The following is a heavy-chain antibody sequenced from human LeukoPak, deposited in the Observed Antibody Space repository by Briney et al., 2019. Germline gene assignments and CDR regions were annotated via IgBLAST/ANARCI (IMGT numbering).Heavy chain of an antibody. CDR1: GYTFTGYY. D-gene: IGHD3-3*02. Sequence: ASVKVSCKASGYTFTGYYMHRVRQAPGQGLEWMGWINPNSGGTNYAQKFQGRVTMTRDTSISTAYMELSRLRSDDTAVYYCARMAPILLYGMDVWGQGTTVTVSS. CDR3: ARMAPILLYGMDV. V-gene: IGHV1-2*02. J-gene: IGHJ6*02. CDR2: INPNSGGT.